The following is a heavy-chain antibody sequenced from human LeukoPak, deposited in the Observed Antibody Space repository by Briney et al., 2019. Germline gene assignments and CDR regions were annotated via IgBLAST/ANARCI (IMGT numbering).Heavy chain of an antibody. Sequence: GGSLRLSCAASGFTFSSYAMHWVRQAPGKGLEWVAVISYDGNNKYYADSVKGRFTISRDNSKNTLYLQMNSLRAEDTAVYYCARDRGYSYGYGETLDYWGQGTLVTVSS. CDR2: ISYDGNNK. CDR1: GFTFSSYA. D-gene: IGHD5-18*01. V-gene: IGHV3-30*04. J-gene: IGHJ4*02. CDR3: ARDRGYSYGYGETLDY.